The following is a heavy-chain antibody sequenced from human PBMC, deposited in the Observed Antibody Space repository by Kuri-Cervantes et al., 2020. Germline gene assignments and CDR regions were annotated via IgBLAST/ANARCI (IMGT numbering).Heavy chain of an antibody. CDR3: AKPLVGATKPNWYFDL. V-gene: IGHV3-30*18. CDR2: ISYDGSNK. D-gene: IGHD1-26*01. Sequence: LSLTCAASGFTFSNAWMSWVRQALGKGLEWVAVISYDGSNKYYADSVKGRFTISRDNSKNTLYLQMNSLRAEDTAVYYCAKPLVGATKPNWYFDLWGRGTLVTVSS. CDR1: GFTFSNAW. J-gene: IGHJ2*01.